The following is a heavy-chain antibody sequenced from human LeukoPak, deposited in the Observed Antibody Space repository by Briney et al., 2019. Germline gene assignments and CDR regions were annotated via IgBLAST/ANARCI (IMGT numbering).Heavy chain of an antibody. CDR1: GGSISSGSYY. CDR2: INHSGST. D-gene: IGHD3-10*01. CDR3: ARGDYYGSGSYPL. Sequence: SETLSLTCTVSGGSISSGSYYWSWIRQPPGKGLEWIGEINHSGSTDYNPSLKSRVTISVDTSKNQFSLKLSSVTAADTAVYYCARGDYYGSGSYPLWGQGTLVTVSS. J-gene: IGHJ4*02. V-gene: IGHV4-39*07.